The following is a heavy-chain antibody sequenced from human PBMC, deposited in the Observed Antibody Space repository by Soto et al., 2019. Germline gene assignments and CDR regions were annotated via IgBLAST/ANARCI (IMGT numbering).Heavy chain of an antibody. V-gene: IGHV3-23*01. CDR2: ISGSGGST. J-gene: IGHJ5*02. CDR1: GFTFNSYA. D-gene: IGHD5-18*01. CDR3: AKGSGYSYGYTRWFDA. Sequence: ESGGGLVQPGGSLRLSCAASGFTFNSYAMSWVRQAPGKGLEWVSDISGSGGSTYYADSVKGRVPISRDNSKNMLYLPMNSLRAEDTAVYYCAKGSGYSYGYTRWFDAWGQGTLVTVSS.